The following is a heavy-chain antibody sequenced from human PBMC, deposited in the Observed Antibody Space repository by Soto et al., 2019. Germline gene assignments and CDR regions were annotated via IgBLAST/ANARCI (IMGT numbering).Heavy chain of an antibody. CDR1: RLPCTSYS. CDR2: ISSTSNYI. CDR3: ARESKDRNSYFGY. J-gene: IGHJ4*02. Sequence: SCVASRLPCTSYSRNWDSNNPGKGLEWVSSISSTSNYIYYGDSMKGRFTISRDNAKNSLYLEMNSLRAEDTALYYCARESKDRNSYFGYWGQGTLVTVPT. V-gene: IGHV3-21*06. D-gene: IGHD1-1*01.